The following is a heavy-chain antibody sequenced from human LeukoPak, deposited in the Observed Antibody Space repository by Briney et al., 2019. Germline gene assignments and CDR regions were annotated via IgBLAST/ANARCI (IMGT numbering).Heavy chain of an antibody. CDR2: ITSDGSST. D-gene: IGHD4-17*01. J-gene: IGHJ4*02. CDR1: GFTFDITW. CDR3: ARGPLNGDYSFDY. V-gene: IGHV3-74*03. Sequence: GGSLRLSCAASGFTFDITWLHWVRQPPGKGLVWVARITSDGSSTTYAESVKGRFTISRDNAKNTLYLQMNSLRAEDTAVYYCARGPLNGDYSFDYWGQGTLVTVSS.